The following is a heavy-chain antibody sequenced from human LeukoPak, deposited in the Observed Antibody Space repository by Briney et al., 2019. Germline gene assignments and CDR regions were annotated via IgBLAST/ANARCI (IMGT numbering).Heavy chain of an antibody. D-gene: IGHD3-16*02. CDR2: INSDGSST. CDR1: GFTFSSYW. Sequence: GGSLRLSCAASGFTFSSYWMHWVRQAPGKGLVWVSRINSDGSSTNYADSVKGRFTISRDNAKNTLYLQMNSLRAEDTAVYYCARDPYDYVWGSYRYTGPFDYWGQGTLVTVSS. CDR3: ARDPYDYVWGSYRYTGPFDY. J-gene: IGHJ4*02. V-gene: IGHV3-74*01.